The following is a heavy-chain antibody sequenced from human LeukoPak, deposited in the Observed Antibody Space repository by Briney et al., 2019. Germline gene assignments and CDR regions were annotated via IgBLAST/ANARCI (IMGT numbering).Heavy chain of an antibody. V-gene: IGHV3-74*03. J-gene: IGHJ4*02. CDR3: ARDRDHSFDY. CDR1: GFPSGTYL. CDR2: INSDGSST. Sequence: GGSLRLSCAASGFPSGTYLMHWVRQAPGKGLMWVSHINSDGSSTAYADSVKGRFTISRDNAKNTLYLQMNSLRAEDTAVYYCARDRDHSFDYWGQGTLVTVSS.